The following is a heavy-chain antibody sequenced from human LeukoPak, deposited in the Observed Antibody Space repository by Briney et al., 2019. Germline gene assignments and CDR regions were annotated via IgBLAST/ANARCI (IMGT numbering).Heavy chain of an antibody. CDR1: GFTFSSYG. V-gene: IGHV3-30*02. D-gene: IGHD6-25*01. J-gene: IGHJ4*02. CDR3: VGGADFDY. Sequence: PGGSLRLSCAASGFTFSSYGMHWVRQAPGKGLEWVAFIRYDGSNKYYADSLKGRFTISRDNSKNTLYLQMNSLRGEDTAVYYCVGGADFDYWGQGTLVSVSS. CDR2: IRYDGSNK.